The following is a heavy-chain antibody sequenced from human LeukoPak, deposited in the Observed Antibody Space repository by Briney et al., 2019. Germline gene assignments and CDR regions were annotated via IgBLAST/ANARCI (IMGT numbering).Heavy chain of an antibody. V-gene: IGHV4-61*01. J-gene: IGHJ4*02. CDR1: GVSVSSGSYY. D-gene: IGHD3-10*01. Sequence: SETLSLTCTVSGVSVSSGSYYWRWIRQTPGKGLEWIGYIYYSGSTNYNPSLKSRVTISVDTSKNQFSLKLSSVTAADTAVYYCASRDTYGSEQGFDYWGQGTLVTVSS. CDR3: ASRDTYGSEQGFDY. CDR2: IYYSGST.